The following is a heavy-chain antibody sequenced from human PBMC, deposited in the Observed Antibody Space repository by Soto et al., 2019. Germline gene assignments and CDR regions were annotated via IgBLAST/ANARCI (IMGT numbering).Heavy chain of an antibody. J-gene: IGHJ6*02. CDR2: ISAYNGNT. V-gene: IGHV1-18*01. CDR3: ARDVLAAAGKNYHYYGMDV. Sequence: ASVKVSCKASGYTFTSYGISWVRQAPGQGLEWMGWISAYNGNTNYAQKLQGRVTMTTDTSTSTAYMELRSLRSDDTAVYYCARDVLAAAGKNYHYYGMDVWGQGTTVTVSS. CDR1: GYTFTSYG. D-gene: IGHD6-13*01.